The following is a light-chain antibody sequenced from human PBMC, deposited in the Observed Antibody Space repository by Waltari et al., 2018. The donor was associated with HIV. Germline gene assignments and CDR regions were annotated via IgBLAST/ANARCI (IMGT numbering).Light chain of an antibody. CDR1: SDINVGSYN. CDR2: YYSDSDK. V-gene: IGLV5-37*01. CDR3: MIWPSNANVA. Sequence: QPVLTQPPSSSASPGESARLTCTLPSDINVGSYNIYWYQQKPGSPPTYLLYYYSDSDKGQGSGVPSRCSGSKDASANTGILLISGLQSEDEADYYCMIWPSNANVAFGGGTKLTVL. J-gene: IGLJ2*01.